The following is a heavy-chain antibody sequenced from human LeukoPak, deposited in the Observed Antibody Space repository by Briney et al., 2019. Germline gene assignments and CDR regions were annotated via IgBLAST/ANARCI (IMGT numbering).Heavy chain of an antibody. Sequence: GESLKISCKGSGYSFTSYWIGWVRQMPGKGLEWMGIISPGDSDTRYSPSFQGQVTISADKSISTAYLQWSSLKASDTAMYYCARHATIFGVVTTLDYWGQGTLVTVSS. CDR2: ISPGDSDT. CDR3: ARHATIFGVVTTLDY. V-gene: IGHV5-51*01. CDR1: GYSFTSYW. J-gene: IGHJ4*02. D-gene: IGHD3-3*01.